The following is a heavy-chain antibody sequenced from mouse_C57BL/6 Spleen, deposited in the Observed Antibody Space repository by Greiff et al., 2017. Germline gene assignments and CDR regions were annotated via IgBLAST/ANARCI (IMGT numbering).Heavy chain of an antibody. CDR1: GFTFSDYG. J-gene: IGHJ3*01. CDR2: ISSGSSTI. V-gene: IGHV5-17*01. Sequence: DVKLVESGGGLVKPGGSLKLSCAASGFTFSDYGMHWVRQAPEKGLEWVAYISSGSSTIYYADTVKGRFTISRDNAKNTLFLQMTSLRSEDTAMYYCASPYYYGSSYTLAYWGQGTLVTVSA. CDR3: ASPYYYGSSYTLAY. D-gene: IGHD1-1*01.